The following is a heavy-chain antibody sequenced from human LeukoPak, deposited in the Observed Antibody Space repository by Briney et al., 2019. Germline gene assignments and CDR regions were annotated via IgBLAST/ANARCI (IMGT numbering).Heavy chain of an antibody. CDR1: GLTLSNYG. CDR3: AKRGVVIRVFLVGFHKEAYYFDS. V-gene: IGHV3-23*01. Sequence: PGGSLRLSCAVSGLTLSNYGMSWVRQAPGEGLEWVAGLSGSGGGTNYADSVQGRFTISRDNPRNTLYLQMNSLRAEDTAVYVCAKRGVVIRVFLVGFHKEAYYFDSWGQGALVTVSS. CDR2: LSGSGGGT. D-gene: IGHD3-10*01. J-gene: IGHJ4*02.